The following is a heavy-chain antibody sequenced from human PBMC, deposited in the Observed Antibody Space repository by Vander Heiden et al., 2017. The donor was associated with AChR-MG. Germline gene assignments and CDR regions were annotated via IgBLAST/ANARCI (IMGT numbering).Heavy chain of an antibody. V-gene: IGHV3-23*01. Sequence: VQLLESGGGLVQPGGSQRLSCAAPGFTFSSYDMGWVRQAPGKGLEWVSAISGSGGSTYYADSVKGRFTISRDVSKNTLFLQMNSLRAEDTAVYYCAKGVRWTHFDYWGQGTLVTVSS. CDR3: AKGVRWTHFDY. CDR2: ISGSGGST. J-gene: IGHJ4*02. D-gene: IGHD4-17*01. CDR1: GFTFSSYD.